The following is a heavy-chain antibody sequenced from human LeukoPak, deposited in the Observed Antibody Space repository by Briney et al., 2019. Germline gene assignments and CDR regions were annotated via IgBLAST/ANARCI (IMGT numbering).Heavy chain of an antibody. CDR2: IIPIFGTA. CDR1: GGTFSSYA. V-gene: IGHV1-69*13. D-gene: IGHD5-12*01. CDR3: ARGGLRFHGMDV. J-gene: IGHJ6*04. Sequence: ASVKVSCKASGGTFSSYAISWVRQAPGQGLEWMGGIIPIFGTANYAQKFQGRVTITADESRSTAYMELSSLRSEDTAVYYCARGGLRFHGMDVWGKGTTVTVSS.